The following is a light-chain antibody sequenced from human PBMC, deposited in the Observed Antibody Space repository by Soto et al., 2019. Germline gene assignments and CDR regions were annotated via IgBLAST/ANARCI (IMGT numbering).Light chain of an antibody. Sequence: DIQMTQSPSSVSASVGDSVTITCRASQDISNYLAWYQQTPGKAPNLLIYTASSLQSEVPSKFSGSGSGTDFTLTISSLQPEDFATYYCQQTNSVPLTFGGGTKVEIK. J-gene: IGKJ4*01. CDR2: TAS. V-gene: IGKV1-12*01. CDR1: QDISNY. CDR3: QQTNSVPLT.